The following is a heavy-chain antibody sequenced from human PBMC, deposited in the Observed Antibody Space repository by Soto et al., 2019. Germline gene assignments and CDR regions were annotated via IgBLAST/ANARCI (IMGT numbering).Heavy chain of an antibody. D-gene: IGHD6-19*01. CDR1: GFTFSSYA. V-gene: IGHV3-23*01. CDR3: AKRGRGAVAFDY. Sequence: EVQLLESGGGLVQPGGSLRLSCAASGFTFSSYAMSWVRQAPGKGLDWVSNISGSGGSTYYADSVKGRFTISRDNSKNTLHLHMNSLRVEDTAVYYCAKRGRGAVAFDYWGQGTLVTVSS. CDR2: ISGSGGST. J-gene: IGHJ4*02.